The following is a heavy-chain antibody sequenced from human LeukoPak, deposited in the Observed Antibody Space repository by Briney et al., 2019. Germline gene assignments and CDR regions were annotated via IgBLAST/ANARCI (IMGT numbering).Heavy chain of an antibody. Sequence: ASVKVSCKASGYTFTSYGISWVRQAPGQGLEWMGWISAYNGNTNYAQKFQGRVTMTRDTSISTAYMELSRLRSDDTAVYYCARDGEDIVVVPAAFDYWGQGTLVTVSS. CDR1: GYTFTSYG. D-gene: IGHD2-2*01. CDR3: ARDGEDIVVVPAAFDY. V-gene: IGHV1-18*01. J-gene: IGHJ4*02. CDR2: ISAYNGNT.